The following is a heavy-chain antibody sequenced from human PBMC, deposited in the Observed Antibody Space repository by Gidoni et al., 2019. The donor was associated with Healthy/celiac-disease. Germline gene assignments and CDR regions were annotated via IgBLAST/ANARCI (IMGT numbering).Heavy chain of an antibody. V-gene: IGHV4-34*01. CDR3: ARGGGITIFGVVIIRPYNWFDP. CDR1: GGYFSGYY. CDR2: INHSGST. J-gene: IGHJ5*02. D-gene: IGHD3-3*01. Sequence: QVQLQQWGAGLLKPSETLYITCAVYGGYFSGYYWSWIRQPPGKGLEWIGEINHSGSTNYNPSLKSRVTISVDTSKNQFSLKLSSVTAADTAVYYCARGGGITIFGVVIIRPYNWFDPWGQGTLVTVSS.